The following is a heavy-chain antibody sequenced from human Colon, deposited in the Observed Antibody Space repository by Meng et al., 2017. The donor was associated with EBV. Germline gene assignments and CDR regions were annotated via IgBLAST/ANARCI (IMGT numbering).Heavy chain of an antibody. J-gene: IGHJ5*02. CDR1: GESISSGDYS. D-gene: IGHD2-21*02. CDR3: ARGPYCGGDCYWFNP. Sequence: QLLLHESDSGLLQPPQSLSITCAVPGESISSGDYSWSWIRQPSGQRLEWIGYIYHGGTTYNTSLKSRVTISVDNSKNQFSLRLTSVTAADTAVYYCARGPYCGGDCYWFNPWGQGTLVTVSS. CDR2: IYHGGTT. V-gene: IGHV4-30-2*01.